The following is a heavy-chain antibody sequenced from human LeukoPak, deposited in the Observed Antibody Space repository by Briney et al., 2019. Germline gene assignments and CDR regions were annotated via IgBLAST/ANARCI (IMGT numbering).Heavy chain of an antibody. J-gene: IGHJ4*02. V-gene: IGHV4-34*01. Sequence: KPSETLSLTCAVYGGSFSGYYWSWIRQPPGKGLEWIGEINHSGSTNYNPSLKSRVTISVDTSKNQFSPKLSSVTAADTAVYYCAREDIVATIDLDYWGQGTLVTVSS. CDR1: GGSFSGYY. D-gene: IGHD5-12*01. CDR3: AREDIVATIDLDY. CDR2: INHSGST.